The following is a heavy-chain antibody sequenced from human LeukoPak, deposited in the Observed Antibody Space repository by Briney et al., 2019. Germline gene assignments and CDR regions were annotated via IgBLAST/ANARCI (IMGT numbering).Heavy chain of an antibody. CDR1: GFTFSSYW. J-gene: IGHJ4*02. CDR2: INSDGSST. D-gene: IGHD1-26*01. Sequence: GGSLRLSCAASGFTFSSYWMHWVRQAPGKGLVWVSRINSDGSSTSYADSVKGRFTISRDNSKNTLYLQMNSLRAADTAKYYCAKRREGAFDYWGQGILVTVSS. V-gene: IGHV3-74*01. CDR3: AKRREGAFDY.